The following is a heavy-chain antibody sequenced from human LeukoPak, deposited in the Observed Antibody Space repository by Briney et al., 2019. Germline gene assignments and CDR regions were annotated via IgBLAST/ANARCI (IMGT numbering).Heavy chain of an antibody. V-gene: IGHV3-21*01. CDR1: GFTFSSYS. CDR3: ARDPLGAAAGTSYYFDY. CDR2: ISSSSSYI. D-gene: IGHD6-13*01. Sequence: GGSLRPSCAASGFTFSSYSMNWVRQAPGKGLEWVSSISSSSSYIYYADSVKGRFTISRDNAKNSLYLQMNSLRAEDTAVYYCARDPLGAAAGTSYYFDYWGQGTLVTVSS. J-gene: IGHJ4*02.